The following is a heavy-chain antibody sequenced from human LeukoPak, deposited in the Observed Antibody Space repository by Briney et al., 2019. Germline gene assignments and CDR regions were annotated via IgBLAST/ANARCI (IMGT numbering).Heavy chain of an antibody. CDR3: ARDLGDYDVLTGYYKNWFDP. J-gene: IGHJ5*02. Sequence: ASVKVSCKASGFTFTSYGISWVRQAPGQGLEWMGWIRAYNGNTNYAQEFQGRVTMTTDTSTSTAYMDLRSLRSDDTAVYYCARDLGDYDVLTGYYKNWFDPWGQGTLVTVSS. V-gene: IGHV1-18*01. CDR1: GFTFTSYG. CDR2: IRAYNGNT. D-gene: IGHD3-9*01.